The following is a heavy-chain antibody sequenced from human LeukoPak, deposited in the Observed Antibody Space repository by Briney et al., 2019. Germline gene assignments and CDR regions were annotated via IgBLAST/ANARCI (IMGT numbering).Heavy chain of an antibody. Sequence: GGSLRLSCAASGFTFSNAWMSWVRQAPGKGLEWVGRIKSKTDGGTTDYAAPVKGRFTISRDDSKNTLYLQMNSLKTEDTAVYYCAKDASSSSWNYYYYYGMDVWGQGTTVTVSS. CDR2: IKSKTDGGTT. CDR1: GFTFSNAW. V-gene: IGHV3-15*01. CDR3: AKDASSSSWNYYYYYGMDV. D-gene: IGHD6-13*01. J-gene: IGHJ6*02.